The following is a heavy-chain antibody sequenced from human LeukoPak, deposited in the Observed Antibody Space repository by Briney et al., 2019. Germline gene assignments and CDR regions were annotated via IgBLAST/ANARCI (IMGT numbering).Heavy chain of an antibody. CDR3: ANPPTADYDYVWGSYRLGDDAFDI. Sequence: GGSLRLSCAASGFTFSSYAMSWVRQAPGKGLEWVSAISGSGGSTYYGDSVKGRFTISRDNSKNTMYLQMNSLRAEDTAVYYCANPPTADYDYVWGSYRLGDDAFDIWGQGTMVTVSS. V-gene: IGHV3-23*01. D-gene: IGHD3-16*02. J-gene: IGHJ3*02. CDR1: GFTFSSYA. CDR2: ISGSGGST.